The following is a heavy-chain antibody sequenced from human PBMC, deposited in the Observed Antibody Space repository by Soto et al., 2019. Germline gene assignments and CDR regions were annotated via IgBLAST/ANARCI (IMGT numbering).Heavy chain of an antibody. CDR1: GGSISSYY. Sequence: PSETLSLTCTVSGGSISSYYWSWIRQPPGKGLEWIGYIYYSGSTNYNPSLKSRVTISVDTSKNQFSLKLSSVTAADTAVYYCARQTDYSNYVEVFPYFDYWGQGTLVTVSS. V-gene: IGHV4-59*08. D-gene: IGHD4-4*01. CDR3: ARQTDYSNYVEVFPYFDY. CDR2: IYYSGST. J-gene: IGHJ4*02.